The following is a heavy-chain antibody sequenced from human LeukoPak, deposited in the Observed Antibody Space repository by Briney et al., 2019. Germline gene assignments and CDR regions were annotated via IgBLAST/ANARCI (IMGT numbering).Heavy chain of an antibody. CDR3: ARQTAMGRSGDY. D-gene: IGHD5-18*01. CDR1: GYSSTSYW. Sequence: GESLKISCKASGYSSTSYWIGWVRQMPGKGLEWMGIIDPSDSETRYTPPFQGQVTISVDKSLTTADLQWNSLKASDTAMYYCARQTAMGRSGDYWGQGTLVTVSS. V-gene: IGHV5-51*01. J-gene: IGHJ4*02. CDR2: IDPSDSET.